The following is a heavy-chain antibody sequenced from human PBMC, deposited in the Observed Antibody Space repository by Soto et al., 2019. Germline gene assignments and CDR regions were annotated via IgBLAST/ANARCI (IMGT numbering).Heavy chain of an antibody. J-gene: IGHJ4*02. CDR2: IYHSGST. D-gene: IGHD3-10*01. Sequence: PSETLSLTCAVSGYSISSGYYWGWIRQPPGKGLEWIGSIYHSGSTYYNPSLKSRVTISVDTSKNQFSLKLSSVTAADTAAYYCARDYYYGSGSDYWGQGTLVTVS. CDR1: GYSISSGYY. V-gene: IGHV4-38-2*02. CDR3: ARDYYYGSGSDY.